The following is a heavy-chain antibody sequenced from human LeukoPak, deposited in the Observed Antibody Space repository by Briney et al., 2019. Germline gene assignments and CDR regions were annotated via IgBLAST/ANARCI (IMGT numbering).Heavy chain of an antibody. CDR2: ISSSSSYI. J-gene: IGHJ4*02. CDR3: ARSLMAGSSTSCYDY. D-gene: IGHD2-2*01. Sequence: GGSLRLSCAASGVTFSSYSMNWVRQAPGKGLEWVSSISSSSSYIYYADSVKGRFTISRDNAKNSLYLQMNSLRAEDTAVYYCARSLMAGSSTSCYDYWGQGTLVTVSS. CDR1: GVTFSSYS. V-gene: IGHV3-21*01.